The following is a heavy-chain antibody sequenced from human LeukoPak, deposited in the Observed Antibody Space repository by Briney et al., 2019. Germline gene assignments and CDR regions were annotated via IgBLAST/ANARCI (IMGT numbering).Heavy chain of an antibody. Sequence: ASVTVSCTSAGYTFTSYGINWVRQAPGQGLEGMGWISAYNGNTNYAPKLQGRVTMTTDTTTRPAYMELRSLRSDATAVYYCARDRGLLRYFGWLERGGVPDYYYCGMDVWGQGTTVTVSS. D-gene: IGHD3-9*01. J-gene: IGHJ6*02. CDR3: ARDRGLLRYFGWLERGGVPDYYYCGMDV. V-gene: IGHV1-18*01. CDR1: GYTFTSYG. CDR2: ISAYNGNT.